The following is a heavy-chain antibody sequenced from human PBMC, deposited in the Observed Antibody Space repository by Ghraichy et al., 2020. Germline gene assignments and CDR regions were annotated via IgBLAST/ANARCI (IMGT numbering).Heavy chain of an antibody. CDR1: GFTFGDYA. D-gene: IGHD4-17*01. CDR3: TRDQYGDYEAPPFDI. CDR2: IRSKAYGGTT. J-gene: IGHJ3*02. Sequence: GGSLRLSCTASGFTFGDYAMSWFRQAPGKGLEWVGFIRSKAYGGTTEYAASVKGRFTISRDDSKSIAYLQMNSLKTEDTAVYYCTRDQYGDYEAPPFDIWGQGTMVTVSS. V-gene: IGHV3-49*03.